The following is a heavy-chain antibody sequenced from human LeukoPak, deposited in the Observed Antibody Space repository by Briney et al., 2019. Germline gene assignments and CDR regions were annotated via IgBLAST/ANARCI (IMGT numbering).Heavy chain of an antibody. D-gene: IGHD5-12*01. CDR1: GFTLSSYS. CDR3: ARGKGGYSGYDTPFDY. V-gene: IGHV3-21*01. CDR2: ISSSSSYR. Sequence: GGSLRLSCAASGFTLSSYSMNWVRQAPGKGLEWVSSISSSSSYRYYADSVKGRFTISRDNAKNSLYLQMNSLRAEDTALYYCARGKGGYSGYDTPFDYWGQGTLVTVSS. J-gene: IGHJ4*02.